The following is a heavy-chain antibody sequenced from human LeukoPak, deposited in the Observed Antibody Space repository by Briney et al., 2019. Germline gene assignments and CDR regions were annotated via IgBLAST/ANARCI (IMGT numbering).Heavy chain of an antibody. CDR2: IWFDGSNK. CDR3: ARVWGVTKYGIDY. CDR1: GFTFSSYG. D-gene: IGHD3-10*01. Sequence: GGSVRLSCAASGFTFSSYGMHWVRQAPGKGLEWVAVIWFDGSNKYYADSVKGRFTISRDNSKNTVYLQMDSLRAEDTAVYYCARVWGVTKYGIDYWGQGTLVIAS. J-gene: IGHJ4*02. V-gene: IGHV3-33*01.